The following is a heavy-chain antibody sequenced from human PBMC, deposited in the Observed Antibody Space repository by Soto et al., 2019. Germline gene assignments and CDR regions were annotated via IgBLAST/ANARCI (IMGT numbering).Heavy chain of an antibody. CDR3: AAGRRGGYGSYYYSLGV. V-gene: IGHV1-69*06. D-gene: IGHD3-10*01. CDR1: GDTFDDLV. J-gene: IGHJ6*02. Sequence: QVQREQSGAEVKKPGSSMKVSCKASGDTFDDLVINWVRQAPGQGLEWMGGFIPIFAKANYAQKFQGRVTIDADKSTSTVYMELSSLKSEDTAVFYCAAGRRGGYGSYYYSLGVWGQGTTVTVSS. CDR2: FIPIFAKA.